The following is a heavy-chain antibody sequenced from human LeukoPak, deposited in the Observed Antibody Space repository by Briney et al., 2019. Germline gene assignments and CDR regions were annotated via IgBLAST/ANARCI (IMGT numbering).Heavy chain of an antibody. CDR2: INHSGST. V-gene: IGHV4-34*01. Sequence: PSETLSLTCAVYGGSFSGYYWSWLRQPPGKWLEWIGEINHSGSTNYNPSLKSRVTISVDTSKNQFSLKLSSVTAADTAVYYCARTTYYYGSGKQSGWFDPWGQGTLVTVSS. CDR1: GGSFSGYY. D-gene: IGHD3-10*01. J-gene: IGHJ5*02. CDR3: ARTTYYYGSGKQSGWFDP.